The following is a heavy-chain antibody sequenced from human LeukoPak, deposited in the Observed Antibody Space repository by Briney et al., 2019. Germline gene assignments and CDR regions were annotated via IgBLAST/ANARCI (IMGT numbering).Heavy chain of an antibody. CDR1: GGTFSSYA. D-gene: IGHD3-10*01. CDR2: ISAYNGNT. J-gene: IGHJ4*02. Sequence: ASVKVSCKASGGTFSSYAISWVRQAPGQGLEWMGWISAYNGNTNYAQKLQGRVTMTADTSTDTVYMELSSLRSEDTAVYYCATEGKMVRGVYTDYWGQGTLVTVSS. V-gene: IGHV1-18*01. CDR3: ATEGKMVRGVYTDY.